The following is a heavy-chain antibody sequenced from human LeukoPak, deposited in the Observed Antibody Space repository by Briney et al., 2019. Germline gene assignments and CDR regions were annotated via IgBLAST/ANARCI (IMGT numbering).Heavy chain of an antibody. Sequence: PSETLSLTYTVSGGSVSTSHSFWGWVRQTPGKGLEWIGTTSHSGTTYYNPSLTSRVTISVDTSKNQFSLRMNSVTATDTAVYYRSRPEGHCHGGSRFPADSLGQGTLVTVSS. J-gene: IGHJ4*02. CDR3: SRPEGHCHGGSRFPADS. CDR2: TSHSGTT. V-gene: IGHV4-39*01. CDR1: GGSVSTSHSF. D-gene: IGHD2-15*01.